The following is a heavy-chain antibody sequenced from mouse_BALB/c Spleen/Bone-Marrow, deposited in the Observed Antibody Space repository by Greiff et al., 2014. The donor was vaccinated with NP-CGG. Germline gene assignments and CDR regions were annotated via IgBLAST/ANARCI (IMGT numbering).Heavy chain of an antibody. J-gene: IGHJ4*01. V-gene: IGHV3-1*02. Sequence: DVHLVESGPDLVKPSQSLSLTCTVTGYSITSGYSWHWIRQFPGNKLEWMGYIHYSGITVYNPSLRSRISIARDTSKSQLFLQLNSVTTEDTATYYCARFAGTPYTMDYWGQGTSVTVSS. CDR3: ARFAGTPYTMDY. CDR1: GYSITSGYS. CDR2: IHYSGIT. D-gene: IGHD4-1*01.